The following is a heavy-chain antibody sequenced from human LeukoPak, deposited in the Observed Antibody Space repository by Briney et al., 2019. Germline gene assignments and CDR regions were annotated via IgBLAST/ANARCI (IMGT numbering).Heavy chain of an antibody. CDR2: VANNGVDT. Sequence: GGSLRLSCAASGFTFTTYAMSWVRQAPGKGLEWVSTVANNGVDTYYADSVRGRFTISRDNSRNTVYLQINSLRAEDTAVYYCAKSHSVAQRGYFDYWGQGTLVTVSS. V-gene: IGHV3-23*01. D-gene: IGHD4-23*01. CDR3: AKSHSVAQRGYFDY. CDR1: GFTFTTYA. J-gene: IGHJ4*02.